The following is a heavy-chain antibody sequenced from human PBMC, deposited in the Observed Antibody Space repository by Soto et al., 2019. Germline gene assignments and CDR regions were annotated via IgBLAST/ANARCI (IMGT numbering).Heavy chain of an antibody. V-gene: IGHV1-18*01. Sequence: QVQLVQSGAEVKKPGASVKVSCKASGYTFTSYGISWVRQAPGQGLEWMGWISAYNGNTNYAQKLQGRVTMTTDTSTSTAYMELRSPRSDDTAVYYCARDVDTAMVSDYYYGMDVWGQGTTVTVSS. CDR2: ISAYNGNT. J-gene: IGHJ6*02. CDR3: ARDVDTAMVSDYYYGMDV. D-gene: IGHD5-18*01. CDR1: GYTFTSYG.